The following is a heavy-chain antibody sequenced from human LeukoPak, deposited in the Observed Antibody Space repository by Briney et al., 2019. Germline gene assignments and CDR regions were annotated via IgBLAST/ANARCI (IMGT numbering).Heavy chain of an antibody. CDR3: ARRGLYEGDFDI. J-gene: IGHJ3*02. D-gene: IGHD2-8*01. Sequence: PSETLSLTCAVYGGSFSGYYWSWIRQPPGKGLEWIGYIYYSGSTNYNPSLKSRVTISVDPSKNQFSLKLSSVTAADTAVYYCARRGLYEGDFDIWGQGTMVTVSS. CDR2: IYYSGST. V-gene: IGHV4-59*08. CDR1: GGSFSGYY.